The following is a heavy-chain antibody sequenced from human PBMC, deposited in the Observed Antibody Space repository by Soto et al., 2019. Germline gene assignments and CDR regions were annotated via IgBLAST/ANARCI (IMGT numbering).Heavy chain of an antibody. J-gene: IGHJ4*02. CDR3: ARSIYDYGDQDYYFDY. D-gene: IGHD4-17*01. V-gene: IGHV4-39*07. CDR2: IYYSGST. CDR1: GGSTSSSSYY. Sequence: PSETLSLTCTVSGGSTSSSSYYWGWIRQPPGKGLEWIGSIYYSGSTYYNPSLKSRVTISIDTSKNQFSLKLSSVTAADTAVYYCARSIYDYGDQDYYFDYWGQGTLVTVSS.